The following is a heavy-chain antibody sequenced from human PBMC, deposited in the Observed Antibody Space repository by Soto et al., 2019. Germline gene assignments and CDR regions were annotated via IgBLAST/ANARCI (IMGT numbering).Heavy chain of an antibody. D-gene: IGHD1-26*01. CDR2: ISSSGSTI. J-gene: IGHJ6*02. V-gene: IGHV3-48*03. Sequence: GGSLRLSCAASGFTFSSYEMNWVRQAPGKGLEWVSYISSSGSTIYYADSVKGRFTISRDNAKNSLYLRMNSLRAEDTAVYYCAREKGAGPALGMDVWGQGTTVTVSS. CDR1: GFTFSSYE. CDR3: AREKGAGPALGMDV.